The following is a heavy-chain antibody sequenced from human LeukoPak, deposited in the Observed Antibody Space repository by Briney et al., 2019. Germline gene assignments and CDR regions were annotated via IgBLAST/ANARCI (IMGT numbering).Heavy chain of an antibody. CDR2: ISSSSSYI. CDR3: AKDLSWFGGSLATFGY. V-gene: IGHV3-21*04. D-gene: IGHD3-10*01. J-gene: IGHJ4*02. Sequence: PGGSLRLSCAASGFTLSSYSMNWVRQAPGKGLEWVSSISSSSSYIYYADSVKGRFTISRHNAKNSLYLQMNSLSAEDTAVYYCAKDLSWFGGSLATFGYWGQGTLATVSS. CDR1: GFTLSSYS.